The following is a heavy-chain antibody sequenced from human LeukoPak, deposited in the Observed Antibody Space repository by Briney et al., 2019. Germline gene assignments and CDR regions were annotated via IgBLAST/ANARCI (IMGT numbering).Heavy chain of an antibody. J-gene: IGHJ4*02. CDR2: ISYDGSEK. D-gene: IGHD2-2*01. V-gene: IGHV3-30-3*01. CDR3: SCSSTSASLDY. CDR1: GFTFSSYA. Sequence: AGGSLRLSCAASGFTFSSYAMHWVRQAPGKGLEWVAVISYDGSEKYYADSVKGRFTISRDNSKNTLYLQMNSLRAEDTAVYYCSCSSTSASLDYWGQGTLVTVSS.